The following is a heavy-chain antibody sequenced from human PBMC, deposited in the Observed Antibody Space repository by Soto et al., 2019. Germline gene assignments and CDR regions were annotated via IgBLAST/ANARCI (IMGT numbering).Heavy chain of an antibody. CDR2: ISAYNGNT. V-gene: IGHV1-18*01. Sequence: QVQLVQSGAEVEKPGASVKVSCKASGYTFPNYGISWVRQAPGQGLEWMGWISAYNGNTNYAQKLQGRVTMTTDTSTYTAYMELRSLRSDDTAVYYCSRDWGNCTGGSCYSDYYYCYGMDVRGQGTTVTVSS. J-gene: IGHJ6*02. CDR1: GYTFPNYG. D-gene: IGHD2-15*01. CDR3: SRDWGNCTGGSCYSDYYYCYGMDV.